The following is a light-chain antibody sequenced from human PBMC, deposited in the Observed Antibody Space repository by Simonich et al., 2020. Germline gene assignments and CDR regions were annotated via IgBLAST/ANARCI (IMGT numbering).Light chain of an antibody. Sequence: DIVMTQTQLSLSVTPGQPASISCKSSQSLLNRDGKTYLYWYLQKPGQSPQLLIYDVSNRFSGVPDRFSGSGSGTDFTLKISRVEAEDVGVYYCIQSIQLPWTFGQGTKVEIK. V-gene: IGKV2D-29*02. CDR2: DVS. J-gene: IGKJ1*01. CDR3: IQSIQLPWT. CDR1: QSLLNRDGKTY.